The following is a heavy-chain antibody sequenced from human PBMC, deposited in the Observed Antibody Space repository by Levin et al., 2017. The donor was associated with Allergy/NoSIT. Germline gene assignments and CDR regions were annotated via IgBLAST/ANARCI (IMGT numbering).Heavy chain of an antibody. CDR3: AKIWRGGSRGPLDV. D-gene: IGHD3-16*01. V-gene: IGHV5-51*01. CDR2: IYPGDSDT. Sequence: GGSLRLSCQGSGYHLASYWIGWVRQMSGKGLEWMGSIYPGDSDTRYNPSFRGQVTISADRSISTAYLQWSSLKASDTAIYYCAKIWRGGSRGPLDVWGQGTMVTVSS. J-gene: IGHJ3*01. CDR1: GYHLASYW.